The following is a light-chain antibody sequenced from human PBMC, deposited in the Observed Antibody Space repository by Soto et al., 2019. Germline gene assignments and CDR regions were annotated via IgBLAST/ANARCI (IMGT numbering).Light chain of an antibody. CDR1: QGVSSY. J-gene: IGKJ2*01. CDR2: DAS. CDR3: QQRSNWQYT. Sequence: EIVLTQSPATLSLSPGERATLSCRASQGVSSYLAWYPQKPGQAPRLLIYDASNRATGIPARFSGSGPGTDFTLTISSLEPEDCAVYYCQQRSNWQYTFGQGTKLEIK. V-gene: IGKV3D-11*01.